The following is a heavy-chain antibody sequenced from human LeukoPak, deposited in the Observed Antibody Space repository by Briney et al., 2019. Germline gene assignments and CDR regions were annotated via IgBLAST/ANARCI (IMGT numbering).Heavy chain of an antibody. J-gene: IGHJ1*01. Sequence: GGSLRLSCAASGFTFSSYSMNWVRQAPGKGLEWVASISSSSSYIYYADSVKGRFTISRDNAKNSVFLQMNSQRAEDKAIYYCAGGLSGVVGVTQSAKYFHYWGQGTLVTVSS. CDR2: ISSSSSYI. V-gene: IGHV3-21*01. CDR1: GFTFSSYS. CDR3: AGGLSGVVGVTQSAKYFHY. D-gene: IGHD3-22*01.